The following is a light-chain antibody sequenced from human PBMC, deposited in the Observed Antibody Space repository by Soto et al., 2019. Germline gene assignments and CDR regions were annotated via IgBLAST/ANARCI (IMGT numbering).Light chain of an antibody. V-gene: IGKV3-11*01. Sequence: TKSPAPQSLSPGETAPLSSTSSQTVSTNLARYQEKPGQPPRLLIYDASNRPTGIPARCSCSASGTDLTLTISTLEPEDFAGAYCKQRSNWPGLTFGGGTKVEIK. CDR2: DAS. J-gene: IGKJ4*01. CDR3: KQRSNWPGLT. CDR1: QTVSTN.